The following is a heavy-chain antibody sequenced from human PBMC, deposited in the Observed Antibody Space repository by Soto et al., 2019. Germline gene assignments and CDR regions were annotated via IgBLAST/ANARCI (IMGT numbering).Heavy chain of an antibody. CDR1: GGSISSYY. D-gene: IGHD5-18*01. J-gene: IGHJ4*02. Sequence: SETLSLTCTVSGGSISSYYWSWIRQPPGKGLEWIGYIYYSGSTNYNPSLKSRVTISVDTSKNQFSLKLSSVTAADTAVYYCASLMRGYSYGTIDYCGQGTLVTVSS. V-gene: IGHV4-59*01. CDR3: ASLMRGYSYGTIDY. CDR2: IYYSGST.